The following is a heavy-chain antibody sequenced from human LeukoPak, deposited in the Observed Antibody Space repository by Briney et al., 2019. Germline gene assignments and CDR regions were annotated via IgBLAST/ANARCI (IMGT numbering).Heavy chain of an antibody. CDR2: IYYSGST. Sequence: PSETLSLTCTVSGGSISSGGYYWSWIRQHPGKGLEWIGYIYYSGSTYYNPSLKSRVTISVDMSTNQFSLKLSSVTAADTAVYYCARAPRVGARVGWFDPWGQGTLVTVSS. V-gene: IGHV4-31*03. D-gene: IGHD1-26*01. CDR1: GGSISSGGYY. J-gene: IGHJ5*02. CDR3: ARAPRVGARVGWFDP.